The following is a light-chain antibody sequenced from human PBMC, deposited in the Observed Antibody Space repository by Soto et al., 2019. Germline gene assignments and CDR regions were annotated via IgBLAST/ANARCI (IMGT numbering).Light chain of an antibody. CDR3: QQYKSYFRT. J-gene: IGKJ1*01. CDR1: QSISSW. CDR2: EAS. V-gene: IGKV1-5*03. Sequence: DIQMTQSPSTLSASVGDRVTITCRASQSISSWLAWYHQKPGKAPNLLIYEASRLGSGVPSRFSGSGSGTEFTLTISSLQPDDFGTYYCQQYKSYFRTFGQGTKVEIK.